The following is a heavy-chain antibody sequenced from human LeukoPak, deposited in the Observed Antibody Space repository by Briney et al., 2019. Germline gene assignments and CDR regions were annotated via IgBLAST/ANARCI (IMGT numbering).Heavy chain of an antibody. CDR3: ARLPSMVRGVIPVYYFDY. J-gene: IGHJ4*02. D-gene: IGHD3-10*01. Sequence: PSETLSLTCTVSGGSISSSSYYWGWIRQPPGKGLEWIGSIYYSGSTYYNPSLKSRVTISVDTSKNQFSLKLSSVTAADTAVYYCARLPSMVRGVIPVYYFDYWGQGTLVTVSS. V-gene: IGHV4-39*07. CDR1: GGSISSSSYY. CDR2: IYYSGST.